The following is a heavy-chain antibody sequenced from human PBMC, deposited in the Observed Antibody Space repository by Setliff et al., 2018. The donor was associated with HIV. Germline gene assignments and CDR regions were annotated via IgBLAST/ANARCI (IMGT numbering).Heavy chain of an antibody. CDR3: AKLQGDYYYMDV. J-gene: IGHJ6*03. CDR1: GFTFSNYG. CDR2: IRLDGNNK. V-gene: IGHV3-30*02. D-gene: IGHD3-10*01. Sequence: SGGSLRLSCAASGFTFSNYGMHWVRQAPGKGLEWVTYIRLDGNNKYYADSVKGRFTISRDNSKNTLYLQMNSLRAEDTAVYYCAKLQGDYYYMDVWGKGTTVTVSS.